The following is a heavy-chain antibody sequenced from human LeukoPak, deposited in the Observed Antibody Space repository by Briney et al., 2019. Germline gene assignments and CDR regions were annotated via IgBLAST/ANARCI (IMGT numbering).Heavy chain of an antibody. CDR1: GFTFSSYT. D-gene: IGHD1-26*01. J-gene: IGHJ4*02. CDR2: ISGSGGST. V-gene: IGHV3-23*01. Sequence: PGGSLRLSCAASGFTFSSYTMHWIRQAPGKGLEWVSAISGSGGSTYYADSVKGRFTISRDNSKNTLYLQMNSLGAEDTAVYYCAKGSRSGSYYFDYWGQGTLVTVSS. CDR3: AKGSRSGSYYFDY.